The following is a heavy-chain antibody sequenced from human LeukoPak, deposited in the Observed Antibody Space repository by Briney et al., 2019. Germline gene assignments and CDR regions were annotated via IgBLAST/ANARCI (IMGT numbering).Heavy chain of an antibody. Sequence: GASVKVSCKASGYIFTSYVLHWVRQAPGQGLEWMGWINTNTGNPTYARGFTGRFVFSLDTSVSTAYLQISSLKADDTAMYYCARGDYETHGYQTRWGQGTLVTVSS. CDR2: INTNTGNP. V-gene: IGHV7-4-1*02. CDR3: ARGDYETHGYQTR. D-gene: IGHD3-22*01. J-gene: IGHJ4*02. CDR1: GYIFTSYV.